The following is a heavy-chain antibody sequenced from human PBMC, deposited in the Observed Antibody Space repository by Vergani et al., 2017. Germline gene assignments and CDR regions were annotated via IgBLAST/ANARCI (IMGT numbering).Heavy chain of an antibody. CDR1: GGPISSYY. Sequence: QVQLQESGPGLVKPSETLSLTCTVSGGPISSYYWSWIRQPPGKGLEWIGYIYYSGSTNYNPSLKSRVTIAVDTSKNQFSLKLSSVTAADTAVYYCARQTGGGIQGYFDYWGQGTLVTVSS. J-gene: IGHJ4*02. CDR3: ARQTGGGIQGYFDY. CDR2: IYYSGST. D-gene: IGHD2-8*02. V-gene: IGHV4-59*08.